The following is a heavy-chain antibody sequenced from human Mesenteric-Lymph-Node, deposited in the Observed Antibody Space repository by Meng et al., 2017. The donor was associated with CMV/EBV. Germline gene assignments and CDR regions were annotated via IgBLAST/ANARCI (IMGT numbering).Heavy chain of an antibody. CDR2: SRNKANSYTT. J-gene: IGHJ4*02. D-gene: IGHD6-13*01. CDR3: AKYQGSSWGSAFGH. Sequence: GGSLRLSCAASGFTFSDHYMHWVRQPPGKGLEWVGRSRNKANSYTTEYAASVKGRFTISRDDSNNSLYLQMNSLRAEDTAIYYCAKYQGSSWGSAFGHWGQGMLVTVSS. V-gene: IGHV3-72*01. CDR1: GFTFSDHY.